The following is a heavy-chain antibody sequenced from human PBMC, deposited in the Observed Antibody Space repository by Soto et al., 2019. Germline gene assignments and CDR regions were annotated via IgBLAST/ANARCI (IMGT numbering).Heavy chain of an antibody. CDR1: GFVFSTFG. CDR3: ARVRFSGYDYLDK. D-gene: IGHD5-12*01. J-gene: IGHJ4*02. Sequence: VQLVESGGGKAQPGRSLRLSCAASGFVFSTFGMHWVRQVPGKGLEWVAVIWFDGSKKFYADSVKGRFTISRDNSKNTLYLQMNSLRVDDTALYYCARVRFSGYDYLDKWGQGTLVTVSS. CDR2: IWFDGSKK. V-gene: IGHV3-33*01.